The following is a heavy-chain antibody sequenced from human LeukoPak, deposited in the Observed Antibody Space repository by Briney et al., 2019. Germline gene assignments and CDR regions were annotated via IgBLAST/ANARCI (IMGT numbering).Heavy chain of an antibody. CDR3: TRVGYIDEGIDY. CDR2: LKQDGSKK. Sequence: GGSLRLSCAASGFIFTNYFRSWVRQAPEKGLEWVANLKQDGSKKSYVDSVKGRFTISRDNAKNSLYLQMNSLRAEDTAIYYCTRVGYIDEGIDYWGQGTLVTVSS. D-gene: IGHD5-24*01. V-gene: IGHV3-7*04. CDR1: GFIFTNYF. J-gene: IGHJ4*02.